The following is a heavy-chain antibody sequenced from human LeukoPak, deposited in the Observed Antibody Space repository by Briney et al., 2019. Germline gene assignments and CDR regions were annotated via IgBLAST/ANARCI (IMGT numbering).Heavy chain of an antibody. V-gene: IGHV3-30*04. CDR1: GFTFGSYA. J-gene: IGHJ3*02. Sequence: PGGSLRLSCAASGFTFGSYAMHWVRQAPGKGLEWVAVISYDGSNKYYADSVKGRFTISRDNSKNTLYLQMNSLRAEDTAVYYCARGGSYAPGAFDIWGQGTMVTVSS. D-gene: IGHD1-26*01. CDR3: ARGGSYAPGAFDI. CDR2: ISYDGSNK.